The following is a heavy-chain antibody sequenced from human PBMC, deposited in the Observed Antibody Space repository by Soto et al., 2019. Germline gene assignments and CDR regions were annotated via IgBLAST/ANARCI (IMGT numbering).Heavy chain of an antibody. CDR2: IIPIFGTA. V-gene: IGHV1-69*05. D-gene: IGHD5-18*01. Sequence: QVQLVQSGAEVKKPGSSVKVSCKASGGTFSSYAISWVRQAPGQGLEWMGGIIPIFGTANYAQKFQGRVTPXXXXANXXXKFQGIGTITXXEXTXIAYLERSSLRSEDTAVYYCASGPAGYSYGYRNFDYWGPGTLVTVSS. CDR1: GGTFSSYA. CDR3: ASGPAGYSYGYRNFDY. J-gene: IGHJ4*02.